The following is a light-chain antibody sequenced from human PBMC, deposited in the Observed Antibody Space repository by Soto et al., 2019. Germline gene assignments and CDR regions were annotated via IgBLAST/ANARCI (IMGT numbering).Light chain of an antibody. Sequence: QSALTQPASVSGSPGQSITFSCTGTSSDIGRYNYVSWYQHHPGKAPKLLISEVSNRPSGVSNRFSASKSGNTASLTISGLQPEDEGDYYCSAYTARSTLVFGGGTKLTVL. J-gene: IGLJ3*02. CDR1: SSDIGRYNY. CDR3: SAYTARSTLV. V-gene: IGLV2-14*01. CDR2: EVS.